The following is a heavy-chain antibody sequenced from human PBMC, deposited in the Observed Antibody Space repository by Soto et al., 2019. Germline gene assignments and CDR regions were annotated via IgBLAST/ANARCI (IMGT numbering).Heavy chain of an antibody. CDR2: ISSSSSTI. Sequence: EVQLVESGGGLVQPGGSLRLSCAASGFTFSSYSMNWVRQAPGKGLEWVSYISSSSSTIYYADSVKGRFTISRDNAKNSLYLQMNSLRAEDTAVYYCARARGAYTIYYYYYYMDVWGKGTTVTVSS. CDR1: GFTFSSYS. D-gene: IGHD4-17*01. J-gene: IGHJ6*03. V-gene: IGHV3-48*01. CDR3: ARARGAYTIYYYYYYMDV.